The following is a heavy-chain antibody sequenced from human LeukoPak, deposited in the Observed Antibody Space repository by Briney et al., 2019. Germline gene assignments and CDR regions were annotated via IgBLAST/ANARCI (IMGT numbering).Heavy chain of an antibody. D-gene: IGHD3-16*01. Sequence: AGGSLRLSCAASGFTFSSYEMNWVRQAPGKGLVWVSHINSDGTTTSFADSVRGRFTISRDNTQGMVYLQMNSLRAEDTAVYYCATDGSYGLTYWGQGTLVTVSS. V-gene: IGHV3-74*01. J-gene: IGHJ4*02. CDR1: GFTFSSYE. CDR2: INSDGTTT. CDR3: ATDGSYGLTY.